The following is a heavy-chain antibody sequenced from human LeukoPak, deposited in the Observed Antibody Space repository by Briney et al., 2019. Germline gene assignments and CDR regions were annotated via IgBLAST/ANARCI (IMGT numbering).Heavy chain of an antibody. J-gene: IGHJ5*02. D-gene: IGHD5-12*01. CDR1: GFTIGNYW. V-gene: IGHV3-74*03. Sequence: GGSLRLSCVGSGFTIGNYWMHWVRQAPGTGLVWVSRIHPDGSITTYADSVKGRSTISRDNAKNTLYLQMNSLRAEDTAVYYCAPQQTYSPYNWFDPWGQGTLVTVSP. CDR2: IHPDGSIT. CDR3: APQQTYSPYNWFDP.